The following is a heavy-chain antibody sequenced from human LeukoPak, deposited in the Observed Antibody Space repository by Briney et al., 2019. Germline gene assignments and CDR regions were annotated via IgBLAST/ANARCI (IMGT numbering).Heavy chain of an antibody. CDR2: IKTKADGGTT. V-gene: IGHV3-15*01. Sequence: GGSLRLSCAASGFTFTNAWMSWVRQAPGKGLQWVGRIKTKADGGTTDFAAPVKGRFTISRDDSKTTLYLQMNSLKTEDTAVYYCTRDQSGGYNLFDHWGQGTLVSVSS. J-gene: IGHJ4*02. D-gene: IGHD5-24*01. CDR1: GFTFTNAW. CDR3: TRDQSGGYNLFDH.